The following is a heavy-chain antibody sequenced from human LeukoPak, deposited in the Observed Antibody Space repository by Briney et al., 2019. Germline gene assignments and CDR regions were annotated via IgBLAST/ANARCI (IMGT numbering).Heavy chain of an antibody. Sequence: GGSLRLSCAASGFTFSSYAMSWVRQAPGKGLEWVLAISGSGGSTYYADSVKGRFTISRDNSKNTLYLQMNSLRAEDMAVYYCAKVYSRGINYGVFLKWVLAPPNDAFDIWGQGTMVTVSS. J-gene: IGHJ3*02. D-gene: IGHD3-3*01. V-gene: IGHV3-23*01. CDR2: ISGSGGST. CDR1: GFTFSSYA. CDR3: AKVYSRGINYGVFLKWVLAPPNDAFDI.